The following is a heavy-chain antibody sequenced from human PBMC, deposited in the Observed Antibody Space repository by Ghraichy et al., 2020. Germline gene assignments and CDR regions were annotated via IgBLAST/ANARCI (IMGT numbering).Heavy chain of an antibody. V-gene: IGHV4-39*01. Sequence: SETLSLTCTVSGGSISSSSYYWGWIRQPPGKGLEWIGSIYYSGSTYYNPSLKSRVTISVDTSKNQFSLKLSSVTAADTAVYYCARGGAEVDTAMVNYWGQGTLVTVSS. CDR1: GGSISSSSYY. J-gene: IGHJ4*02. D-gene: IGHD5-18*01. CDR3: ARGGAEVDTAMVNY. CDR2: IYYSGST.